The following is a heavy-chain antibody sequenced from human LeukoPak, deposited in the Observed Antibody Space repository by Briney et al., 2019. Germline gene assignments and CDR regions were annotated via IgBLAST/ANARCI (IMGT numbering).Heavy chain of an antibody. D-gene: IGHD5-18*01. V-gene: IGHV3-9*01. CDR3: AKPGHTAMVSPSWFDP. CDR2: ISWNSGSI. Sequence: GGSLRLSCAASGFTFDDYAMHWVRQAPGKGLGWVSGISWNSGSIGYADSVKGRFTISRDNAKNSLYLQMNSLRAEDTALYYCAKPGHTAMVSPSWFDPWGQGTLVTVSS. J-gene: IGHJ5*02. CDR1: GFTFDDYA.